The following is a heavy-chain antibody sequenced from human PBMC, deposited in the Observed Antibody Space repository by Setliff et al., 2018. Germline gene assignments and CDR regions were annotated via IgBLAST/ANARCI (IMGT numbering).Heavy chain of an antibody. D-gene: IGHD3-10*01. V-gene: IGHV3-7*01. CDR2: IDQYGSEK. J-gene: IGHJ4*02. Sequence: RLSCAASGFTFSTYWMSWVRQAPGKGLEWVANIDQYGSEKYYVDSVKGRLTISRDNAKKSLDLQMNSLRVDDTAVYYCARPGRSNYWDSFDYWGQGILVTVSS. CDR3: ARPGRSNYWDSFDY. CDR1: GFTFSTYW.